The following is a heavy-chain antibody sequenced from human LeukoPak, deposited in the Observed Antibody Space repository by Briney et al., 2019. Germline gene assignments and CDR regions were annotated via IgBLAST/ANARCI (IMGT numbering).Heavy chain of an antibody. D-gene: IGHD3-3*01. CDR2: IYYSGST. CDR1: GGSISSGDYY. CDR3: ATDPITIFGVAGVGY. Sequence: SETLSLTCTVSGGSISSGDYYWSWIRQPPGKGLEWIGYIYYSGSTYYNPPLKSRVTISVDTSKNQFSLKLSSVTAADTAVYYCATDPITIFGVAGVGYWGQGTLVTVSS. J-gene: IGHJ4*02. V-gene: IGHV4-30-4*08.